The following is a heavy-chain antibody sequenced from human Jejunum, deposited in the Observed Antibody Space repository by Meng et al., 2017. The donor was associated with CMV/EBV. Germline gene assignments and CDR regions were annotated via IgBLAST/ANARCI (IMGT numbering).Heavy chain of an antibody. Sequence: SINAYYWTWIRQPPGKGLEWVGYISYSGNTDYNPSLKSRLTISVDTSKNHFSLKLSSATAADTAVYYCARYVVGGTPFYNYHTLDVWAQGTTVTVSS. V-gene: IGHV4-59*01. CDR2: ISYSGNT. D-gene: IGHD1-26*01. CDR3: ARYVVGGTPFYNYHTLDV. J-gene: IGHJ6*02. CDR1: SINAYY.